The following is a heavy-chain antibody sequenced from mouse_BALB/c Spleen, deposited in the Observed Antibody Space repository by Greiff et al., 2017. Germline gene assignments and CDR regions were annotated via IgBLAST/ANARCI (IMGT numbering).Heavy chain of an antibody. CDR1: GYAFTNYL. Sequence: VKLMESGAELVRPGTSVKVSCKASGYAFTNYLIEWVKQRPGQGLEWIGVINPGSGGTNYNEKFKGKATLTADKSSSTAYMQLSSLTSDDSAVYFCAREIYDGPFAYWGQGTLVTVSA. CDR3: AREIYDGPFAY. J-gene: IGHJ3*01. D-gene: IGHD2-3*01. CDR2: INPGSGGT. V-gene: IGHV1-54*03.